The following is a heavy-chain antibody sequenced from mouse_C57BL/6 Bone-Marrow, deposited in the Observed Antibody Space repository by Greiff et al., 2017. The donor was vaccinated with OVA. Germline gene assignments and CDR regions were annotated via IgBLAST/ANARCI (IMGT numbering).Heavy chain of an antibody. V-gene: IGHV14-4*01. CDR3: TLIYDGYFPFAD. CDR2: IDPENGDT. Sequence: VQLQQSGAELVRPGASVKLSCTASGFNIKDDYMHWVKQRPEQGLEWIGWIDPENGDTEYASKFQGKATITADTSSNTAYLQLSSLTSEDTAVYYCTLIYDGYFPFADWGQGTLVTVSA. CDR1: GFNIKDDY. D-gene: IGHD2-3*01. J-gene: IGHJ3*01.